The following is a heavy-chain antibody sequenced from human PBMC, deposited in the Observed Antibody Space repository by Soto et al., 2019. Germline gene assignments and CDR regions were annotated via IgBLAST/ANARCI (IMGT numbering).Heavy chain of an antibody. CDR2: IYYSGST. D-gene: IGHD6-19*01. CDR3: ARLYLSAVADDAFDI. J-gene: IGHJ3*02. Sequence: SETLSLTCTVSGGSISSYYRSWIRQPPGKGLEWIGYIYYSGSTNYNPSLKSRVTISVDTSKNQFSLKLSSVTAADTAVYYCARLYLSAVADDAFDIWGQGTMVTVSS. V-gene: IGHV4-59*08. CDR1: GGSISSYY.